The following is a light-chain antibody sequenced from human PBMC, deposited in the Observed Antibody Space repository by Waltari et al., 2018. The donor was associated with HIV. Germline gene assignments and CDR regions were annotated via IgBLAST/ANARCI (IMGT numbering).Light chain of an antibody. Sequence: DIVMTQTPLSLSVPPGRSASISCMSTQSLLHSDGNTYLYWYLQKAGQPPQLLIYEVSNRFSGVPDRFSGSGSGTYFTLKISRVEAEDVGVYYCMQSTQLPITLGQGTRLEIK. CDR1: QSLLHSDGNTY. CDR3: MQSTQLPIT. V-gene: IGKV2D-29*01. CDR2: EVS. J-gene: IGKJ5*01.